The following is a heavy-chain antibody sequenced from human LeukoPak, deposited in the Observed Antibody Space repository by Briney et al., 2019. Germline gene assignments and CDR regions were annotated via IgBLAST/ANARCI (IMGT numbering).Heavy chain of an antibody. Sequence: GGSLRLSCAASGFTFSSYGMHWVRQAPGRGLEWVAVISYDGSNKYYADSVKGRFTISRDNSKNTLYLQMNSLRAEDTAVYYCARDRLYSSYYYGMDVWGQGITVTVSS. D-gene: IGHD6-13*01. V-gene: IGHV3-30*03. CDR2: ISYDGSNK. CDR1: GFTFSSYG. CDR3: ARDRLYSSYYYGMDV. J-gene: IGHJ6*02.